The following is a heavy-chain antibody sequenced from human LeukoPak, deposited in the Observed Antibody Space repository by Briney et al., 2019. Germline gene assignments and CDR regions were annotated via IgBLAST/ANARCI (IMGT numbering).Heavy chain of an antibody. CDR2: IIPIFGTA. CDR1: GGTFSSYA. Sequence: SVKVFCKASGGTFSSYAISWVRQAPGQGLEWMGGIIPIFGTANYAQKFQGRVTITADESTSTAYMELSSLRSEDTAVYYCARADTAMVGTADAFDIWGQGTMVTVSS. CDR3: ARADTAMVGTADAFDI. V-gene: IGHV1-69*13. D-gene: IGHD5-18*01. J-gene: IGHJ3*02.